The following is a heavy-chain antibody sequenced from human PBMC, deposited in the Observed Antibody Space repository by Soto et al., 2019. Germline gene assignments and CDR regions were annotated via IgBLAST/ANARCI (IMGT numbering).Heavy chain of an antibody. Sequence: GGSLRLSCAASGFTFSIYAMSWVRQAPGMGLEWVSSISTSGGTTYYADSVKGRFTSSRDNSKNTLYLQMNSLRAEDTAVYYCARSANYDLWSWFDPWGQGTLVTVSS. V-gene: IGHV3-23*01. D-gene: IGHD3-3*01. CDR1: GFTFSIYA. CDR2: ISTSGGTT. J-gene: IGHJ5*02. CDR3: ARSANYDLWSWFDP.